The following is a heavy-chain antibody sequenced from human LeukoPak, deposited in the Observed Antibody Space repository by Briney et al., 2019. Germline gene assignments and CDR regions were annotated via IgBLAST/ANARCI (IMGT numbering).Heavy chain of an antibody. D-gene: IGHD6-6*01. J-gene: IGHJ4*02. V-gene: IGHV3-23*01. CDR3: ARRRDSYKSSIVDY. CDR2: ISGSGGST. CDR1: GFTFSSYA. Sequence: GGSLRLSCAASGFTFSSYAMSWVRQAPGKGLEWVSAISGSGGSTYYADSVKGRFTISRDNSKNTLYLQMNSLRAEDTAVYYCARRRDSYKSSIVDYWGQGTLVTVSS.